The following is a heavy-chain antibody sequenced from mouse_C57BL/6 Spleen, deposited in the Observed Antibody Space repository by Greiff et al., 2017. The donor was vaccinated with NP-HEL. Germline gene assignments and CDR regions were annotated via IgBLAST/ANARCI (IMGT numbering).Heavy chain of an antibody. D-gene: IGHD2-1*01. CDR2: ISGGGGNT. CDR1: GFTFSSYT. CDR3: ARRGAFYPWEY. Sequence: DVQLVESGGGLVKPGGSLKLSCAASGFTFSSYTMSWVRQTPEKRLEWVATISGGGGNTYYPDSVKGRFTISRDNAKNTLYLQMSRLRAEDTALYYGARRGAFYPWEYWGQGTSVTVSS. V-gene: IGHV5-9*01. J-gene: IGHJ4*01.